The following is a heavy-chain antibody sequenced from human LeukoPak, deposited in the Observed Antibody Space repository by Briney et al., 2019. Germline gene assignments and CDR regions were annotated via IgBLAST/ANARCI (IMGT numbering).Heavy chain of an antibody. J-gene: IGHJ4*02. CDR1: GFTFSSYA. D-gene: IGHD6-13*01. CDR3: AKVETAAAATLRGFDY. CDR2: IGGSGGST. V-gene: IGHV3-23*01. Sequence: PGGSLRLSCAASGFTFSSYAMSWVRQAPGKGLEWVSSIGGSGGSTYYADSVKGRFTISRVNSKNTLYLQMNSLRAEDTAVYYCAKVETAAAATLRGFDYWGQGTLVTVSS.